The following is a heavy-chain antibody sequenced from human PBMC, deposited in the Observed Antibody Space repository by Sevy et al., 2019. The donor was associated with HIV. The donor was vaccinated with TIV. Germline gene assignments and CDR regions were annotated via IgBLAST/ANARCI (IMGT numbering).Heavy chain of an antibody. CDR2: ISSDGSPT. CDR1: GFTFSSYW. CDR3: ARGYSYGYGMDV. D-gene: IGHD5-18*01. V-gene: IGHV3-74*01. J-gene: IGHJ6*02. Sequence: QQRGSLRLSCEASGFTFSSYWMHWVRQSPGKGLVWVSRISSDGSPTNYADSVKGRFTISRDNAKNTLYLQMNSLRAEDTALYYCARGYSYGYGMDVWGQGTTVTVSS.